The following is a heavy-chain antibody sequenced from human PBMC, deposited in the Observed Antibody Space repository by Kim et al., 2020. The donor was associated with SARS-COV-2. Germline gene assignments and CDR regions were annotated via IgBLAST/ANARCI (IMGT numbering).Heavy chain of an antibody. D-gene: IGHD6-13*01. Sequence: ASVKVSCKASGYTFTSYGISWVRQAPGQGLEWMGWISAYNGNTNYAQKLQGRVTMTTDTSTSTAYMELRSLRSDDTAVYYCARARKHVESSWHLIDYWGQGTLVTVSS. CDR2: ISAYNGNT. J-gene: IGHJ4*02. CDR3: ARARKHVESSWHLIDY. V-gene: IGHV1-18*04. CDR1: GYTFTSYG.